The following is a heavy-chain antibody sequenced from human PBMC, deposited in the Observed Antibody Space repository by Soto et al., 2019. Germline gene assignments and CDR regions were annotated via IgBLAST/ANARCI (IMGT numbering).Heavy chain of an antibody. CDR1: GFTFSSYG. D-gene: IGHD6-6*01. Sequence: PGGSLRLSCAASGFTFSSYGMHWVRQAPGKGLEWVVVISYDGSNKYYADSVKGRFTISRDNSKNTLYLQMNSLRAEDTAVYYCAKGTYSSFGFGFYPYYYYGMDVWGQGTTVTVSS. CDR2: ISYDGSNK. J-gene: IGHJ6*02. V-gene: IGHV3-30*18. CDR3: AKGTYSSFGFGFYPYYYYGMDV.